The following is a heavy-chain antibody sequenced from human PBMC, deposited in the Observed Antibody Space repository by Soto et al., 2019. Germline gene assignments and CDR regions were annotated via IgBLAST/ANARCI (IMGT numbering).Heavy chain of an antibody. J-gene: IGHJ4*02. D-gene: IGHD2-8*02. CDR2: INHRGST. CDR1: GGSFSGYY. Sequence: QVQLQQWGAGLLKPSETLSLTCAVYGGSFSGYYWTWIRQPPGTGLEWIGEINHRGSTNYNPSLKSRVTISVDTSKNQFSLKLTSVTAADTAVCYCARDKITGLFDYWGQGTLVTVSS. CDR3: ARDKITGLFDY. V-gene: IGHV4-34*01.